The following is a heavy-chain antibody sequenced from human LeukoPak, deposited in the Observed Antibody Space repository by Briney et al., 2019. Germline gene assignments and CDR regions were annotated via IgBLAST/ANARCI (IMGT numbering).Heavy chain of an antibody. Sequence: ASVKVSCKASGYTFTSYYMHWVRRAPGQGLEWLGIINPSGGSTSYAQKFQGRVTMTRDMSTSTVYMELSSLRSEDTAVYYCARAQDDYYDSSGYPDYWGQGTLVTVSS. CDR1: GYTFTSYY. D-gene: IGHD3-22*01. V-gene: IGHV1-46*01. CDR3: ARAQDDYYDSSGYPDY. J-gene: IGHJ4*02. CDR2: INPSGGST.